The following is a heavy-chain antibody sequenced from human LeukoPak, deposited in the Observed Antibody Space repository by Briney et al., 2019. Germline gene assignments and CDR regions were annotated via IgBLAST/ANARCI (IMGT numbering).Heavy chain of an antibody. J-gene: IGHJ4*02. CDR1: GFTFSSYG. V-gene: IGHV3-30*18. CDR3: AKDLEGTLFDY. CDR2: ISYDGSNK. D-gene: IGHD3-3*01. Sequence: GRALGLSYAASGFTFSSYGMHWVRQAPGKGPEEVAVISYDGSNKYYAESVKDRFTISRDNSKNTLYLQMNRLRAEDTAVYYCAKDLEGTLFDYWGQGTLVTVSS.